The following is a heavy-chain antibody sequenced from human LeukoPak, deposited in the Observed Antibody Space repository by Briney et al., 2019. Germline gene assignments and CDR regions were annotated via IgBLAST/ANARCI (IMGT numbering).Heavy chain of an antibody. V-gene: IGHV3-23*01. D-gene: IGHD4-17*01. CDR3: AKGRGTTVTSAANY. J-gene: IGHJ4*02. CDR2: ISGTNDNT. Sequence: GGSLRLSCAASTFTLSSYTMNWVRQAPGKGLEWVSSISGTNDNTYYADSVKDRFTISRDNSKNTLSLQMNSLRAEDTAVYYCAKGRGTTVTSAANYWGQGTLVTVSS. CDR1: TFTLSSYT.